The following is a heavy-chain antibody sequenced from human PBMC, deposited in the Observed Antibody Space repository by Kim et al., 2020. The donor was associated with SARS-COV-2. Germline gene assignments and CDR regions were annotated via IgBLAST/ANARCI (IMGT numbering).Heavy chain of an antibody. CDR3: AREADSSGYSVNTLMVAFDI. Sequence: GGSLRLSCAASGFTFSDYYMSWIRQAPGKGLEWVSYISSSGSTIYYADSVKGRFTISRDNAKNSLYLQMNSLRAEDTAVYYCAREADSSGYSVNTLMVAFDIWGQGTMVTVSS. V-gene: IGHV3-11*01. CDR1: GFTFSDYY. D-gene: IGHD3-22*01. J-gene: IGHJ3*02. CDR2: ISSSGSTI.